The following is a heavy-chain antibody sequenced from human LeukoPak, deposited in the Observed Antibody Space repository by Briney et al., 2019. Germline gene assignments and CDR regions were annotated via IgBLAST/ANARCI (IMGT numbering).Heavy chain of an antibody. Sequence: SETLSLTCAVYGGSFSDYYWSWIRQPPGKGLEWIGEINHSGSTNYNPSLKNRVTMSADTSKNQFSLKLSSVTAADTAVYYCARGNYYDSRNAFDIWGQGTMVTVSS. CDR2: INHSGST. J-gene: IGHJ3*02. CDR1: GGSFSDYY. V-gene: IGHV4-34*01. D-gene: IGHD3-22*01. CDR3: ARGNYYDSRNAFDI.